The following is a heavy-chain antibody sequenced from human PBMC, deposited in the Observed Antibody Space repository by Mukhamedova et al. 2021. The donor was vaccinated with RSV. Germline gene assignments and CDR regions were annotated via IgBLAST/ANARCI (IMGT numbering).Heavy chain of an antibody. CDR3: AREYCSSTSCSMGGYGMDV. D-gene: IGHD2-2*01. Sequence: NWVRQAPGKGLEWVSSISSSSSYIYYADSVKGRFTISRDNAKNSLYLQMNSLRAEDTAVYYCAREYCSSTSCSMGGYGMDVWGQ. CDR2: ISSSSSYI. J-gene: IGHJ6*02. V-gene: IGHV3-21*01.